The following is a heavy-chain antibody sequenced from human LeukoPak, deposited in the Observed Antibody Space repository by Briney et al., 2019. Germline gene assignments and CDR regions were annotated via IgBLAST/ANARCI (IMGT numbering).Heavy chain of an antibody. V-gene: IGHV4-38-2*02. CDR1: NFLISSGYY. CDR3: ARAYSSSWYFNWFDP. Sequence: SETLSLTCTVSNFLISSGYYWGWIRQPPGKGLEWIGSIYHSGSTYYNPSLKSRVTMSVDTSKNQFSLKLSSVTAADTAVYYCARAYSSSWYFNWFDPWGQGTLVTVSS. CDR2: IYHSGST. D-gene: IGHD6-13*01. J-gene: IGHJ5*02.